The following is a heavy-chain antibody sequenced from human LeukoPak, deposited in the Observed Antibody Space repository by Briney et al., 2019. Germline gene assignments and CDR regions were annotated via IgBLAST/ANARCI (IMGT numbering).Heavy chain of an antibody. V-gene: IGHV1-8*01. CDR3: ARGGDYDFWSGYYGAFY. D-gene: IGHD3-3*01. CDR1: GYTFTTYE. J-gene: IGHJ4*02. Sequence: ASVKVSCKASGYTFTTYEINWVRQATGQGLEWTGWMNPNSDDTGYAQKFQGRVTMTRDTSISTAYMELSRLRSDDTAVYYCARGGDYDFWSGYYGAFYWGQGTLVTVSS. CDR2: MNPNSDDT.